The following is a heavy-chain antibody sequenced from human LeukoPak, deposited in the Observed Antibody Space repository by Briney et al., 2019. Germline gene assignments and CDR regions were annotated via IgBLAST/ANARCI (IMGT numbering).Heavy chain of an antibody. D-gene: IGHD3-22*01. J-gene: IGHJ4*02. CDR2: IYYSGST. CDR1: GGSISSYY. CDR3: ARGGYYYDTFPFDY. Sequence: SETLSLTCTVSGGSISSYYWSWIRQPRGKGLEWIGYIYYSGSTNYNPSLKSRVTISVDTSKNQFTLKLSSVTAADTAVYYCARGGYYYDTFPFDYWGQGTLVTVSS. V-gene: IGHV4-59*01.